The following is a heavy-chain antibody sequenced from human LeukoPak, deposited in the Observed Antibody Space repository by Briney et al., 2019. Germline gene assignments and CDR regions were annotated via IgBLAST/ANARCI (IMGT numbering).Heavy chain of an antibody. CDR3: ARKGFSLFKHDFFDP. D-gene: IGHD1-1*01. CDR2: INHSGTT. J-gene: IGHJ5*02. CDR1: NGSFTTNY. Sequence: RASETLSLTCAVFNGSFTTNYWSWIRQTPGKGLEWIGDINHSGTTIYNPSLESRVTLSVDTSRGQFSLRLASVTAADMGVYYCARKGFSLFKHDFFDPWGQGSQVTVSS. V-gene: IGHV4-34*01.